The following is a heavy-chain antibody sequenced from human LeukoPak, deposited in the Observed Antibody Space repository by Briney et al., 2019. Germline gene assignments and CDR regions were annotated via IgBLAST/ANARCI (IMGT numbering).Heavy chain of an antibody. V-gene: IGHV1-69*04. Sequence: SVKVSCKASGGTFSSYAISWVRQAPGQGLEWMGRIVPILGIANYAQKFQGRVTITADKSTSTAYMELSSLRSEDTAVCYCARESPDYDILTGYYSDYWGQGTLVTVSS. J-gene: IGHJ4*02. CDR3: ARESPDYDILTGYYSDY. CDR2: IVPILGIA. CDR1: GGTFSSYA. D-gene: IGHD3-9*01.